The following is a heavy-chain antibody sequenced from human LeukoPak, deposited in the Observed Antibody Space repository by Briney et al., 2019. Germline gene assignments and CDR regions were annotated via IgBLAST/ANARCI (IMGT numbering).Heavy chain of an antibody. J-gene: IGHJ4*02. Sequence: ASVKVSCKASGGTFSNYGISWVRQAPGQGLECMGGIIPIFGKANYAQKFQGRVTINADESARTTYMELSSLRSEDTAVYYCARGASGPKDYWGQGTLVTISS. CDR1: GGTFSNYG. D-gene: IGHD1-26*01. V-gene: IGHV1-69*13. CDR2: IIPIFGKA. CDR3: ARGASGPKDY.